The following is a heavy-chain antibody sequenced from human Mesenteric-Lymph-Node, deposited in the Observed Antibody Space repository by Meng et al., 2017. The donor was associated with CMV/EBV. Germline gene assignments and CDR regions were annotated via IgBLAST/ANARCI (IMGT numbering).Heavy chain of an antibody. CDR3: AHSADYYDSSGYYFDAFDI. V-gene: IGHV2-26*01. Sequence: SGPTLVKPTETLTLTCTVSGFSLSNARMGVSWIRQPPGKALEWLAHIFSNDEKSYSTSLKSRLTISKDTSKSQVVLTMTNMDPVDTATYYCAHSADYYDSSGYYFDAFDIWGQGTMVTVSS. J-gene: IGHJ3*02. CDR1: GFSLSNARMG. D-gene: IGHD3-22*01. CDR2: IFSNDEK.